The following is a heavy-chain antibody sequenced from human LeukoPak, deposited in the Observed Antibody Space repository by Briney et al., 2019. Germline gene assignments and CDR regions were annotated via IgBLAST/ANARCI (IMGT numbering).Heavy chain of an antibody. D-gene: IGHD2-2*01. V-gene: IGHV4-39*07. Sequence: SETLSLTCTVSGGSISSSSYYWGWIRQPPGKGLEWIGNIYYSGSTYYNPSLKSRVTISIDTSKNQFSLKLSSVTAADTAVYYCALVGYQLENYFDYWGQGTLVTVSS. CDR2: IYYSGST. CDR1: GGSISSSSYY. CDR3: ALVGYQLENYFDY. J-gene: IGHJ4*02.